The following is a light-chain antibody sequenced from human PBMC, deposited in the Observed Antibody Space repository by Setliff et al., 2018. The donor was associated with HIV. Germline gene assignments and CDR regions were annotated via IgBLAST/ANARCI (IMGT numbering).Light chain of an antibody. Sequence: SALAQPASVSGSPGQSITISCTGTSSDVGGSNYVSWYQQHPGKAPKLMIYEVSNRPSWVSNRFSGSKSGNTASLTISGLQAEDEADYYCSSYTFGSTPYVFGTGTKVTVL. V-gene: IGLV2-14*01. J-gene: IGLJ1*01. CDR1: SSDVGGSNY. CDR2: EVS. CDR3: SSYTFGSTPYV.